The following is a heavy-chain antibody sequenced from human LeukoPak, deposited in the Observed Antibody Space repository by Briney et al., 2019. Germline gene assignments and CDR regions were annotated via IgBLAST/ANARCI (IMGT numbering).Heavy chain of an antibody. D-gene: IGHD7-27*01. J-gene: IGHJ4*02. V-gene: IGHV3-23*01. CDR3: AKWELGIDQYFDY. CDR2: ISGSGGST. Sequence: GGSLRLSCAASGFTFSSYAMSWVRQAPGKGLVWVSAISGSGGSTYYADSVKGRFTISRDDSKNTLYLQMNSLRAEDTAVYYCAKWELGIDQYFDYWGQGTLVTVSS. CDR1: GFTFSSYA.